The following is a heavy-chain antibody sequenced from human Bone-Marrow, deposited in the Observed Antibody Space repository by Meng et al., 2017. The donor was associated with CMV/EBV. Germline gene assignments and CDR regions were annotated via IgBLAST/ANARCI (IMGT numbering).Heavy chain of an antibody. CDR1: GYTLTELS. J-gene: IGHJ4*02. V-gene: IGHV1-24*01. D-gene: IGHD3-16*01. CDR3: AWGSETYYFDY. CDR2: FDPEDGET. Sequence: QVQLVQSGAEVKKPGASVKVSCKVSGYTLTELSMHWVRQAPGKGLEWMGGFDPEDGETIYAEKFQGRVTITADTSTSTAYMELRSLRSDDTAVYYCAWGSETYYFDYWGQGTLVTVSS.